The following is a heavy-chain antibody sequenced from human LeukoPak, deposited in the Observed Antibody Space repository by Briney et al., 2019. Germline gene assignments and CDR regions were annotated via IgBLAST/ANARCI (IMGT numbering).Heavy chain of an antibody. CDR3: AELGITMIGGV. D-gene: IGHD3-10*02. CDR2: ISSSGSTI. J-gene: IGHJ6*04. V-gene: IGHV3-48*03. Sequence: GGSLRLSCAASGFTFSSYAMHWVRQAPGKGLEWVSYISSSGSTIYYADSVKGRFTISRDNAKNSLYLQMNSLRAEDTAVYYCAELGITMIGGVWGKGTTVTNSS. CDR1: GFTFSSYA.